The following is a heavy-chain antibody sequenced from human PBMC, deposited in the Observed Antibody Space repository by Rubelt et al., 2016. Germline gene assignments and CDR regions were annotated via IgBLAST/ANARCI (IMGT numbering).Heavy chain of an antibody. D-gene: IGHD5-24*01. V-gene: IGHV4-39*07. Sequence: QLQLQESGPGLVKPSETLSLTCTVSGGSLSSSSYYWGWIRQPPGKGLEWIGSIFYSGSTYYNPSLKSRVTISVDTSKNQFSLKLSSVTAADTAVYYCARDEGWLQFDYWGQGTPVTVSS. J-gene: IGHJ4*02. CDR2: IFYSGST. CDR1: GGSLSSSSYY. CDR3: ARDEGWLQFDY.